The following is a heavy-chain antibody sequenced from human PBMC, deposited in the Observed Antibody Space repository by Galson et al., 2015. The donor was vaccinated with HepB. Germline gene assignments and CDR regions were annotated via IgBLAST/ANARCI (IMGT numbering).Heavy chain of an antibody. CDR2: IIPILGIA. CDR1: GGTFSSYA. D-gene: IGHD3-22*01. Sequence: SVKVSCKASGGTFSSYAISWVRQAPGQGLEWMGRIIPILGIANYAQKFQGRVTITADKSTSTAYMELSSLRSEDTAVYYCARDPLGDYYDSSGSYPWDNWFDPWGQGTLVTVSS. CDR3: ARDPLGDYYDSSGSYPWDNWFDP. V-gene: IGHV1-69*04. J-gene: IGHJ5*02.